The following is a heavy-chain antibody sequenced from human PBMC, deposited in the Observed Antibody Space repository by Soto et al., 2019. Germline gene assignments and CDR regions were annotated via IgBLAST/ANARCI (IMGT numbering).Heavy chain of an antibody. Sequence: SETLSLTCTVSGGSISSGGYYWSWIRQHPGKGLEWIGYIYYSGSTYYNPSLKSRVTISVDTSKNQFSLKLSSVTAADTAVYYCARGGSGGGAFDIWGQGTMVTVSS. CDR2: IYYSGST. J-gene: IGHJ3*02. CDR3: ARGGSGGGAFDI. CDR1: GGSISSGGYY. D-gene: IGHD3-16*01. V-gene: IGHV4-31*03.